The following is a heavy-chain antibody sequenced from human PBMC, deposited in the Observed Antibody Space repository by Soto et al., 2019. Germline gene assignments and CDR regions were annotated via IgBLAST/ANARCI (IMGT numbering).Heavy chain of an antibody. CDR3: ARGYTGGWSRGGYCDY. V-gene: IGHV3-48*03. Sequence: GGSLNLSCAASGFTFSSYEMNWVRQTPGRGLEWLTHITSSGTNIFYGDSVKGRFTTSRDNARNSLSLQMHSLRAEDTAVYYCARGYTGGWSRGGYCDYWGQGALVTVSS. CDR1: GFTFSSYE. J-gene: IGHJ4*02. CDR2: ITSSGTNI. D-gene: IGHD6-19*01.